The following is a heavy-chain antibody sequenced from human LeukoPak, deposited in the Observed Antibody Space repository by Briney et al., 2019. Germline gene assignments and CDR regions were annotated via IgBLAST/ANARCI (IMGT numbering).Heavy chain of an antibody. Sequence: PSETLSLTCAVYGGSFSGYSWSWIRQTPGKGLEWIGEIDHRGGSNYNPSLKSRLTMSEDKSKNQLSLQLTSMTAADTAVYYCARGLSRSYYNFWSGYSEPNGNCFDPWGQGTLVAVSS. CDR2: IDHRGGS. V-gene: IGHV4-34*01. CDR3: ARGLSRSYYNFWSGYSEPNGNCFDP. J-gene: IGHJ5*02. D-gene: IGHD3-3*01. CDR1: GGSFSGYS.